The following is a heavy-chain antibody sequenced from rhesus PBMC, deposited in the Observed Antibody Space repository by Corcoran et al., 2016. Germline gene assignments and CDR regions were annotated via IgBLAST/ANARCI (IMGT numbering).Heavy chain of an antibody. CDR3: ASGLLPTSHYFDY. D-gene: IGHD2-15*01. Sequence: QVQLQESGPGVVKPSETLSLTCAVSGGSISDSYRWSWIRQPPGKGLEWIGYIYGSSTSTNYNPSRKSRVTMSKDTSKNQFSLKLSSVTAADTAVYYCASGLLPTSHYFDYWGQGVLVTVSS. CDR2: IYGSSTST. V-gene: IGHV4S10*01. CDR1: GGSISDSYR. J-gene: IGHJ4*01.